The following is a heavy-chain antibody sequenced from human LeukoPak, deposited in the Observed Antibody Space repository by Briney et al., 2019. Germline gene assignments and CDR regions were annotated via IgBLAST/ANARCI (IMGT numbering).Heavy chain of an antibody. CDR3: ARVGLWFGELPFDY. D-gene: IGHD3-10*01. V-gene: IGHV1-8*01. CDR1: GYTFTSHD. CDR2: MSPNSGNT. Sequence: ASVKVSCKASGYTFTSHDINWVRQATGQGLEWMGWMSPNSGNTGYAQKFQGRVTLTRNTAISTAYMELSSLRSEDTAVYYCARVGLWFGELPFDYWGQGTLVTVSS. J-gene: IGHJ4*02.